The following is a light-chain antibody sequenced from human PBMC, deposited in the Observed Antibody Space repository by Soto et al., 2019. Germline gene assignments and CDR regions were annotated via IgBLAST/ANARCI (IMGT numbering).Light chain of an antibody. CDR3: QQRVNWLT. J-gene: IGKJ4*01. Sequence: EIVLTQSPAILSLSPGETATLSCRASQSVGTYLDCYQQKLGQAPRLLIYDASNRATCIPARFSGSGSGTDFTLTISSREHEDFAVYYWQQRVNWLTFGGGTTVEL. CDR1: QSVGTY. V-gene: IGKV3-11*01. CDR2: DAS.